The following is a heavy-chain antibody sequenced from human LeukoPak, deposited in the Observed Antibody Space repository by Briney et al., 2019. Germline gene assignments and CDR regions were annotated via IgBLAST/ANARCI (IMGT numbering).Heavy chain of an antibody. J-gene: IGHJ3*01. CDR1: GFTFDDYA. CDR2: ISWNGGRT. Sequence: GGSLRLSCAAAGFTFDDYALSWVRQAPGKGLEWVSDISWNGGRTGYADSVKGRFTISRDNAKNSLYLQMHSLRAEDTALYYCTRDSPWEGLWGQGTMVTVSS. CDR3: TRDSPWEGL. V-gene: IGHV3-20*04. D-gene: IGHD1-26*01.